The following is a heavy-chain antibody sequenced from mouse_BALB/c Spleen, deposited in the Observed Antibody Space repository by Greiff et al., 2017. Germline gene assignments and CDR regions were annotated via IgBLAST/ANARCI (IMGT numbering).Heavy chain of an antibody. D-gene: IGHD2-3*01. CDR1: GFTFSNYW. CDR2: IRLKSNNYAT. J-gene: IGHJ2*01. V-gene: IGHV6-6*02. CDR3: TRGVYDGYYVDFDY. Sequence: EVKVVESGGGLVQPGGSMKLSCVASGFTFSNYWMNWVRQSPEKGLEWVAEIRLKSNNYATHYAESVKGRFTISRDDSKSSVYLQMNNLRAEDTGIYYCTRGVYDGYYVDFDYWGQGTTLTVSS.